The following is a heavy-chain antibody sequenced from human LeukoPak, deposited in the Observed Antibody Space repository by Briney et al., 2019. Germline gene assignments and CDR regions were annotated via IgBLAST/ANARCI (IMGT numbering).Heavy chain of an antibody. Sequence: PGGSLRLSCAASGFTFSSHEMNWVRKAPGKGLEWVSYISEGGDLIYYAEFVKGRFTVSRDNAKNVLFLQMSGLRVEDTAVYYCARVSVSGTSGNAFDYWGQGTLVSVSS. CDR1: GFTFSSHE. J-gene: IGHJ4*02. CDR2: ISEGGDLI. V-gene: IGHV3-48*03. D-gene: IGHD3-10*01. CDR3: ARVSVSGTSGNAFDY.